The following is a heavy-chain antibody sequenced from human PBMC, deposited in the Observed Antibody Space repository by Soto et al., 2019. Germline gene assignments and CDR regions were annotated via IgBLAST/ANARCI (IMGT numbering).Heavy chain of an antibody. V-gene: IGHV4-31*03. D-gene: IGHD3-16*01. J-gene: IGHJ3*02. CDR3: ASAFTRYDPGHAFDI. Sequence: SETLSLTCTVSGGSISSGGYYWSWIRQHPGKGLEWIGYIYYSGNTYYNPSLKSRVTISEDTSKNQFSLKLSSVTAADTAVYYCASAFTRYDPGHAFDIWGQGTMVTVSS. CDR1: GGSISSGGYY. CDR2: IYYSGNT.